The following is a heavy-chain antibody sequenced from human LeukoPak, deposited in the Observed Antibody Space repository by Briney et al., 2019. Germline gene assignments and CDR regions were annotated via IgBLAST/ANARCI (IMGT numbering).Heavy chain of an antibody. CDR1: GYTFTGYY. CDR2: INANSGGT. V-gene: IGHV1-2*06. Sequence: ASVKVSCKASGYTFTGYYMHWVRQAPGQGLEWMGRINANSGGTNYAQKFQGRVTMTRDTSISTAYMELSRLRSDDTAVYYCARGYDYYYYYYMDVWGKGTTVTVPS. CDR3: ARGYDYYYYYYMDV. J-gene: IGHJ6*03. D-gene: IGHD5-12*01.